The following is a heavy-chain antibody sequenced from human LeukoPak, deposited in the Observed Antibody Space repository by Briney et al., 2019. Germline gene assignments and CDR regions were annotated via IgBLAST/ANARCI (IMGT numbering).Heavy chain of an antibody. V-gene: IGHV1-18*01. CDR3: ERAWWELTFDY. D-gene: IGHD2-15*01. Sequence: ASVKVSCKASGYTFTSYGISWVRQAPGQGLEWMGWISAYNGNTNYAQKLQGRVTMTTDTSTSTAYMQLRSLRSDDTVVYYCERAWWELTFDYWGQGTLVTVSS. CDR1: GYTFTSYG. CDR2: ISAYNGNT. J-gene: IGHJ4*02.